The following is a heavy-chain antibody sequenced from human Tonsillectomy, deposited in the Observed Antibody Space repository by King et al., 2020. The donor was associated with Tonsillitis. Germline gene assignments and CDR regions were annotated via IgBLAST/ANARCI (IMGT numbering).Heavy chain of an antibody. CDR3: ARGLELYCSGGSCYYYYYYMDV. Sequence: VPLQQSGPGLVKPSQTLSLTCAISGDSVSSNSAAWNWIRQSPSRGLEWLGRTYYRSKWDNDYAVSVKSRITINPDTSKTQFSLQLNSVTPEDTAGYYCARGLELYCSGGSCYYYYYYMDVWGKGTTVTVSS. V-gene: IGHV6-1*01. CDR1: GDSVSSNSAA. J-gene: IGHJ6*03. D-gene: IGHD2-15*01. CDR2: TYYRSKWDN.